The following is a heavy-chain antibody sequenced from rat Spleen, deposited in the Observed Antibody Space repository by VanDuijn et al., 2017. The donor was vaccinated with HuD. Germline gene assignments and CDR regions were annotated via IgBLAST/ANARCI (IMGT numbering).Heavy chain of an antibody. D-gene: IGHD2-2*01. CDR3: ARAGYLRDWYFDF. CDR1: GFTYSNYV. CDR2: ISTGGGNT. J-gene: IGHJ1*01. Sequence: EVQLVESGGGLVQPGRSLKLSCAASGFTYSNYVMAWVRQAPTKGLEWVASISTGGGNTYYRDSVKGRFTISRDNAKSTLYLQMDSLRSEDTATYYCARAGYLRDWYFDFWGPGTMVTVSS. V-gene: IGHV5-25*01.